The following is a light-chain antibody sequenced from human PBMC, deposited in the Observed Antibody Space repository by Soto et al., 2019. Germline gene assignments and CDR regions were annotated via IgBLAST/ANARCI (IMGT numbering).Light chain of an antibody. CDR3: QQYNNWAET. CDR2: GAS. Sequence: EIVMTQSPATLSVSPGERATLSCRASQSVSSNLAWYQQKPGQAPRLLIYGASTRATGIPARFSGSGSGTEFTLTISSLQSEDFAVYYCQQYNNWAETFGQGTKVEI. V-gene: IGKV3-15*01. J-gene: IGKJ1*01. CDR1: QSVSSN.